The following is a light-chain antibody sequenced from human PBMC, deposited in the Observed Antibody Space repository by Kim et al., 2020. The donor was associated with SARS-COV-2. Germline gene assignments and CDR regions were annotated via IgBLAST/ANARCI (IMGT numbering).Light chain of an antibody. CDR1: QRVSSDY. Sequence: LSPWEKATPSSRASQRVSSDYLACYRQKPGQAPRLLIYGASSRATGIPDRFSGSGSGTDFTLTISRLEPEDFAVYYCQQYGSSRTFGQGTKVDIK. V-gene: IGKV3-20*01. CDR3: QQYGSSRT. CDR2: GAS. J-gene: IGKJ1*01.